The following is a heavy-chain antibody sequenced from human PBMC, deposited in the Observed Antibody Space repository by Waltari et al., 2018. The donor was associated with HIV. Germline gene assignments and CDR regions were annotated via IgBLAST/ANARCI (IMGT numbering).Heavy chain of an antibody. Sequence: QVHLVESGGGVVQPGRSLRLSCEASGFPFTSYALHWVRQAPGKGLEWVALISYDGRNKFYSDSVKGRFTISRENSRSTLSIQLDSLRVDDTAVYYCARDPSPWGRGSHFDHWGQGTLVTVSS. V-gene: IGHV3-30*14. CDR3: ARDPSPWGRGSHFDH. CDR1: GFPFTSYA. CDR2: ISYDGRNK. J-gene: IGHJ4*02. D-gene: IGHD1-26*01.